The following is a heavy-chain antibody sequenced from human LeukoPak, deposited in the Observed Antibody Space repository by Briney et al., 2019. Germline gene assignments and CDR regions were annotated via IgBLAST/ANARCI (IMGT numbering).Heavy chain of an antibody. CDR3: ARDRIVGATSGFDP. CDR2: ISYDGSNK. CDR1: GFTFSSYA. J-gene: IGHJ5*02. V-gene: IGHV3-30*04. D-gene: IGHD1-26*01. Sequence: GGSLRLSCAASGFTFSSYAMHWVRQAPGKGLEWVAVISYDGSNKYYADSVKGRFTISRDNSKNTLYLQMNSLRAEDTAVYYCARDRIVGATSGFDPWGQGTLVTVPS.